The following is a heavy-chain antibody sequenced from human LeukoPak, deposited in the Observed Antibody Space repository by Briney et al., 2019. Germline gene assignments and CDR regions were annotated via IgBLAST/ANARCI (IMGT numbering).Heavy chain of an antibody. CDR1: GFTFSSYW. V-gene: IGHV3-74*01. CDR2: INSDGSST. CDR3: ASFMGSTSSHPDY. D-gene: IGHD2-2*01. J-gene: IGHJ4*02. Sequence: GGSLRLSCAASGFTFSSYWMHWVRQAPGKGLVWVSRINSDGSSTSYADSVKGRFTISRDNAKNTLYLQMNSLRAEDTAVYYCASFMGSTSSHPDYWGQGTLVTVSS.